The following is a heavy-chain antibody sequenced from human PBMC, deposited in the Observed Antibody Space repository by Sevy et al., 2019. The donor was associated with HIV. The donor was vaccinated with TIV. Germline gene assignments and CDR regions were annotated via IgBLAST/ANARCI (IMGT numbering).Heavy chain of an antibody. Sequence: GGSLRLSCAASGFTFSKYSMSWVRQPPGKGLEWVSTLSLGCGGINYADSVKGRFTISRDNSKSSVYLQMNKLRPEDKAVYYYERAGCTKPHDYWGQGTLVTVSS. CDR3: ERAGCTKPHDY. CDR2: LSLGCGGI. J-gene: IGHJ4*02. CDR1: GFTFSKYS. V-gene: IGHV3-23*01. D-gene: IGHD2-8*01.